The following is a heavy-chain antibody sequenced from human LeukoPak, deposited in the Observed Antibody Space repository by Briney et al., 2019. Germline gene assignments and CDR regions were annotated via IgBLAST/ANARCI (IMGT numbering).Heavy chain of an antibody. CDR3: ARDGHSYGHQY. Sequence: GGSLRLSCAGSGFSFSSHGMNWVRQAPGKGLEWVSYISSSGSTIYYADSVKGRFTISRDNAKNSLYLQMNSLRAEDTAVYYCARDGHSYGHQYWGQGTLVTVSS. J-gene: IGHJ4*02. CDR2: ISSSGSTI. V-gene: IGHV3-48*04. D-gene: IGHD5-18*01. CDR1: GFSFSSHG.